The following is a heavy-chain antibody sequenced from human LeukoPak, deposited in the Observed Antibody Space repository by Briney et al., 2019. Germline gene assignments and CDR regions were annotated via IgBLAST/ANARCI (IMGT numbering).Heavy chain of an antibody. CDR1: GYTFTGYY. Sequence: SVKVSCKASGYTFTGYYMHWVRQAPGQGLEWMGGIIPIFGTANYAQKFQGRVTITADESTSTAYMELSSLRSEDTAVYYCARDRNYCSGGSCYSYDGWFDPWGQGTLVTVSS. D-gene: IGHD2-15*01. CDR3: ARDRNYCSGGSCYSYDGWFDP. J-gene: IGHJ5*02. V-gene: IGHV1-69*13. CDR2: IIPIFGTA.